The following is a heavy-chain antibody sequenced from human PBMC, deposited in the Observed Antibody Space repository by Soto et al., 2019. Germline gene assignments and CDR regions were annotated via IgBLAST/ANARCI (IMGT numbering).Heavy chain of an antibody. Sequence: PGGSLRLSCAASGFTFSSYGMHWVRQAPGKGLEWVAVIWYDGSNKYYADSVKGRFTISRDNSKNTLYLQMNSLRAEDTAVYYCARDPYDFWSGESSGMDVWGQGTTVTVYS. CDR3: ARDPYDFWSGESSGMDV. CDR1: GFTFSSYG. CDR2: IWYDGSNK. J-gene: IGHJ6*02. V-gene: IGHV3-33*01. D-gene: IGHD3-3*01.